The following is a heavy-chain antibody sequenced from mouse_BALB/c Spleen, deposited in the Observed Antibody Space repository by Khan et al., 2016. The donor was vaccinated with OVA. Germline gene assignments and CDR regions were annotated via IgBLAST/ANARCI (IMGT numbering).Heavy chain of an antibody. V-gene: IGHV1-4*01. Sequence: VQLQESGAELARPGASVKMSCKASGYTFSSHTMHWVKQRPGQGLEWIGYINPRSGYTQYNQKFNDKAPLTADISSRKAYMQLSSLTSEDSAVYYCARRTTEYALDYWGQGTSVTVSS. CDR1: GYTFSSHT. J-gene: IGHJ4*01. D-gene: IGHD2-14*01. CDR3: ARRTTEYALDY. CDR2: INPRSGYT.